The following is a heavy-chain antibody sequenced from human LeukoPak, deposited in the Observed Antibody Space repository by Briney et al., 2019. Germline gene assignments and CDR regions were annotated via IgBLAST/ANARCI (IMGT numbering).Heavy chain of an antibody. J-gene: IGHJ4*02. D-gene: IGHD6-19*01. CDR1: GGSISSYY. Sequence: SETLSLTCTVSGGSISSYYWSWIRQPAGKGLEWIGRIYTSGSTNYNPSLKSRVTLSVDTSKNQFSLDLSSVTAADTAVYYCASDGGRIGWFYFDYWGQGTRVTVSS. V-gene: IGHV4-4*07. CDR2: IYTSGST. CDR3: ASDGGRIGWFYFDY.